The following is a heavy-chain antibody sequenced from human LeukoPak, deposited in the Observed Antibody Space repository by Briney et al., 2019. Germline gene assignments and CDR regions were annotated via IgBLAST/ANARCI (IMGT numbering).Heavy chain of an antibody. D-gene: IGHD3-9*01. CDR1: GFTFSSYS. Sequence: GGSLRLSCAASGFTFSSYSMNWVRQAPGKGLEWVSSISSSSSYIYYADSVKGRFTISRDNAKNSLYLQMNSLRAEDTAVYYCARIGTRLRYFDTPLGFDPWGQGTLVTVSS. V-gene: IGHV3-21*01. CDR3: ARIGTRLRYFDTPLGFDP. CDR2: ISSSSSYI. J-gene: IGHJ5*02.